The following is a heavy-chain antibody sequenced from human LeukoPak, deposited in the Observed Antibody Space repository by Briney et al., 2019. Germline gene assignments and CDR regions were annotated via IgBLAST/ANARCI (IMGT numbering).Heavy chain of an antibody. CDR1: GFTFSSYV. Sequence: GGSLRLSCAASGFTFSSYVMSWVRQAPGKGLEWVSAISGSGASTYYADSVKGRFTISRDNSKNTLYLQVNSLRAEDTAVYYCAKKGIAAADSFDYWGQGTRVTVSS. V-gene: IGHV3-23*01. CDR2: ISGSGAST. J-gene: IGHJ4*02. D-gene: IGHD6-13*01. CDR3: AKKGIAAADSFDY.